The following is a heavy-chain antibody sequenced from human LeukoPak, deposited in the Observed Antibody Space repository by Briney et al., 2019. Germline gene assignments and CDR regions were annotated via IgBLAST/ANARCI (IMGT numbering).Heavy chain of an antibody. J-gene: IGHJ6*03. V-gene: IGHV4-4*09. CDR3: ARHRYSSSFYYYYYMDV. Sequence: SETLSLTCTVSGGSISSYYWSWLRQPPGKGLEWIGYIYTSGSTNYNPSLKSRVTISVDTSKNQFSLKLSSVTAADTAVYYCARHRYSSSFYYYYYMDVWGKGTTVTVSS. CDR2: IYTSGST. CDR1: GGSISSYY. D-gene: IGHD6-6*01.